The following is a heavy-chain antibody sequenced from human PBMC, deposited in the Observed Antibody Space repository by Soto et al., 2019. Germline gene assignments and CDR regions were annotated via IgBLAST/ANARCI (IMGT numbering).Heavy chain of an antibody. J-gene: IGHJ3*02. Sequence: PSETLSLTCAVSGGSISTTNWWSWVRQPPGKGLEWIGEIYHSESTNYNPSLKSRVTMSVEKSKNQFSLKLSSVTAADTAVYYCARAQISGSAFDISGQGPMVTV. CDR2: IYHSEST. D-gene: IGHD6-19*01. CDR3: ARAQISGSAFDI. CDR1: GGSISTTNW. V-gene: IGHV4-4*02.